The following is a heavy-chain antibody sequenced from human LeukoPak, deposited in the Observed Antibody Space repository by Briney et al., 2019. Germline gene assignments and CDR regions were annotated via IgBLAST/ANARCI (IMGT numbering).Heavy chain of an antibody. V-gene: IGHV3-23*01. CDR2: ISGSGGST. J-gene: IGHJ3*02. CDR3: AKNTRYYDSGGSLPDDAFDI. D-gene: IGHD3-10*01. CDR1: GFTFSSYA. Sequence: GGSLRLSCAASGFTFSSYAMSWVRQAPGKGLEWVSGISGSGGSTYYADSVKGRFTISRDISKNTLYVQMNSLRAEDTAVYYCAKNTRYYDSGGSLPDDAFDIWGQGTMVAVSS.